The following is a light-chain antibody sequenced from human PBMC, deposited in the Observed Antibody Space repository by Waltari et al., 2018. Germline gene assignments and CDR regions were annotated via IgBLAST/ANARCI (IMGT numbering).Light chain of an antibody. Sequence: QSVLTQPPSVSAAPGQRVTIPCSGGSSNIGNNYVSWYRQFPGTAPKLLIYEDSERPSAIPGRVSGSKSGTSATLDITGLQAGDEADYYCGTWDSSLSGAVFGGGTHLTVL. J-gene: IGLJ7*01. CDR1: SSNIGNNY. CDR3: GTWDSSLSGAV. CDR2: EDS. V-gene: IGLV1-51*02.